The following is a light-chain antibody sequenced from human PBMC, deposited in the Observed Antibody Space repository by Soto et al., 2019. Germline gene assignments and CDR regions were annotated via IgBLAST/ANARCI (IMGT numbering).Light chain of an antibody. V-gene: IGKV3D-15*01. CDR2: GAS. CDR3: QQYNNWPPLT. CDR1: HTVGTY. Sequence: ETVLTQSPGTLSFSPGERATLSCRASHTVGTYLAWYQQKPGQAPRLLVFGASSRATGVPDRFSGSGSGTEFTLTISSLQSDDFAIYYCQQYNNWPPLTFGGGTKVDI. J-gene: IGKJ4*01.